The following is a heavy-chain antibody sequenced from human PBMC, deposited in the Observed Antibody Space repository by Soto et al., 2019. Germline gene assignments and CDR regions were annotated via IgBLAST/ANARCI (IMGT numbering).Heavy chain of an antibody. CDR3: ARGGGYDY. D-gene: IGHD3-22*01. CDR2: IYSSGST. Sequence: QVQLQESGPGLVKPSQTLSLTCIVSGVSISSGDDYWSWIRQPPGKGLEWIGYIYSSGSTYSNPYLRSRATISADTSKNQFSLKLTSVTAADTAVYYCARGGGYDYWGQGALVTVSS. J-gene: IGHJ4*02. V-gene: IGHV4-30-4*01. CDR1: GVSISSGDDY.